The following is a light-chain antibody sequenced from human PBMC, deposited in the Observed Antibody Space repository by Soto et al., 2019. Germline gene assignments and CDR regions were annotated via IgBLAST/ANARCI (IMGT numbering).Light chain of an antibody. CDR1: SSDVGRYNF. J-gene: IGLJ1*01. CDR2: DVS. Sequence: QSVLTQPPSASGSPGQSVTISCTGTSSDVGRYNFVSWYQHHPGKAPKLLIYDVSLRPSGVPDRFSGSKSGNTASLTVSGLQAEDEADYYCNSYADSNTYVFGTGTKLTVL. CDR3: NSYADSNTYV. V-gene: IGLV2-8*01.